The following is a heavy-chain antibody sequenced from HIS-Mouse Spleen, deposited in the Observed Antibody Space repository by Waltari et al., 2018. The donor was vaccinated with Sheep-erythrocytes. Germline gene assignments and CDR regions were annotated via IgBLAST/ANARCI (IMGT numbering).Heavy chain of an antibody. CDR3: ARGHYSGYDFDY. CDR1: GYTFTSYD. J-gene: IGHJ4*02. Sequence: QVQLVQSGAEVKKPGASVKVSCKASGYTFTSYDINWVRQATGQGLEWMGWMNPTSGTTGNAQKFQGRVTMTRNTSISTAYMELSSLRSEDTAVYYCARGHYSGYDFDYWGQGTLVTVSS. V-gene: IGHV1-8*01. CDR2: MNPTSGTT. D-gene: IGHD5-12*01.